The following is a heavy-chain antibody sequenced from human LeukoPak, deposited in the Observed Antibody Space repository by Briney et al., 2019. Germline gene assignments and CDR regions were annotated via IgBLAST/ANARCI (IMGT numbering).Heavy chain of an antibody. V-gene: IGHV4-61*02. D-gene: IGHD5-24*01. CDR3: ARCRDGYNYYDY. CDR2: IYTSGST. J-gene: IGHJ4*02. Sequence: PSETLSLTCTVSGGSISSGSYYWSWIRQPAGKGLEWIGRIYTSGSTNYNPSLKSRVTISVDTSKNQFSLKLSSVTAADTAVYYCARCRDGYNYYDYWGQGTLVTVSS. CDR1: GGSISSGSYY.